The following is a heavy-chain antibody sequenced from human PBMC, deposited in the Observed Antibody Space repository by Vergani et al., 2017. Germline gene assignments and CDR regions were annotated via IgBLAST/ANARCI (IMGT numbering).Heavy chain of an antibody. Sequence: QVQLVQSGAEVKKPGASVKVSCKASGYTFTGYYMHWVRQAPGQGLEWMGWINPNSGGTNYAQKFQGRVTMTRDTSISTAYMELSRLRSNDTAVYYCARDPLTMVRGVRGWFDPWGQGTLVTVSS. CDR3: ARDPLTMVRGVRGWFDP. V-gene: IGHV1-2*02. J-gene: IGHJ5*02. D-gene: IGHD3-10*01. CDR2: INPNSGGT. CDR1: GYTFTGYY.